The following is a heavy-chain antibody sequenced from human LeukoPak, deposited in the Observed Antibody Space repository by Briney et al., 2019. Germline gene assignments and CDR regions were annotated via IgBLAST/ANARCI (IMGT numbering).Heavy chain of an antibody. CDR3: AREGDVVADVNWFDP. J-gene: IGHJ5*02. Sequence: ASVKVSCKASGYTFTDYYMHWVRQAPGQGPEWMGWINPNSGATNCAQKFQGRVTMTRDTSINTAYMDLSRLTSDDTAIYYCAREGDVVADVNWFDPWGQGTLVTVSS. CDR1: GYTFTDYY. V-gene: IGHV1-2*02. CDR2: INPNSGAT. D-gene: IGHD2-2*01.